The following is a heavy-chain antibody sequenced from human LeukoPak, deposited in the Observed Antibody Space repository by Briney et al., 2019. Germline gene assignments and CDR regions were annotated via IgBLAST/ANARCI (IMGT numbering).Heavy chain of an antibody. CDR3: AREGLTTTPNNAFDI. V-gene: IGHV3-33*08. CDR2: VWSDERNN. Sequence: PGGSLRLSCAASGFTFSSYWMNWARQAPGKGLEWVAVVWSDERNNYYADSVKGRFTISRDNSKNMLYLQINSLRAEDTAVYYCAREGLTTTPNNAFDIWGQGTMVIVSS. J-gene: IGHJ3*02. CDR1: GFTFSSYW. D-gene: IGHD1-1*01.